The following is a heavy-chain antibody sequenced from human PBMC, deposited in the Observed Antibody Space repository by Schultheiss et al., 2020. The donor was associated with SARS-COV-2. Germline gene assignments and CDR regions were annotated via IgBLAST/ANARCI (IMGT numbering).Heavy chain of an antibody. Sequence: GGSLRLSCAASGFTFSNAWMNWVRQVPGKGLEWVANINQHGIVARHVDSVKGRFTISRDNAKKSLYLQMDSLRVEDTGIYYCVRSSDYWGQGALVTVSS. CDR3: VRSSDY. J-gene: IGHJ4*02. CDR1: GFTFSNAW. CDR2: INQHGIVA. D-gene: IGHD6-6*01. V-gene: IGHV3-7*01.